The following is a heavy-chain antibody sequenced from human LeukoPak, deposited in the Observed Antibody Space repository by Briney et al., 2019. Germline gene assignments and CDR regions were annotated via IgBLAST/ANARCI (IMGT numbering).Heavy chain of an antibody. Sequence: GGSLRLSCAASEFTFSNYAIHWVRQAPDKGLEWVAVISYDGSNKYYADSVKGRFTISRDNSKNTLYPQMNSLRAEDTAVYYCARDRSSYEYYFDHWGQGTLVTVSS. CDR2: ISYDGSNK. CDR1: EFTFSNYA. CDR3: ARDRSSYEYYFDH. V-gene: IGHV3-30-3*01. J-gene: IGHJ4*02. D-gene: IGHD5-12*01.